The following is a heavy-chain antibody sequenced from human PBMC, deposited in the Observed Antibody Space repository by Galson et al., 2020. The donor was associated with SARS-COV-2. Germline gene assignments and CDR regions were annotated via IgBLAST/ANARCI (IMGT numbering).Heavy chain of an antibody. CDR2: ISSSGSTI. CDR1: GFTFSSYE. J-gene: IGHJ6*02. D-gene: IGHD3-10*01. CDR3: ASSGSYWGYYGMDV. Sequence: GESLKISCAASGFTFSSYEMNWVRQAPGKGLEWVSYISSSGSTIYYADSVKGRFTISRDNAKNSLYLQMNSLRAGDTAVYYCASSGSYWGYYGMDVWGQGTTVTVSS. V-gene: IGHV3-48*03.